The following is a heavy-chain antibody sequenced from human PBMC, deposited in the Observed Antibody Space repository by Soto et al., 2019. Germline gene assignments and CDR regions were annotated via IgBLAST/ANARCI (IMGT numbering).Heavy chain of an antibody. CDR2: VIPTSGTA. J-gene: IGHJ6*02. V-gene: IGHV1-69*13. CDR1: GGSFSSDA. Sequence: SVKVSCKASGGSFSSDAFGWVRQAPGQGLEWMGGVIPTSGTANYAQRFQGRATITADESTSTAYMELSSLTSEDTAVYFCARGQGYCSGGICYYYYYGMDVWGQGTTVTVSS. CDR3: ARGQGYCSGGICYYYYYGMDV. D-gene: IGHD2-15*01.